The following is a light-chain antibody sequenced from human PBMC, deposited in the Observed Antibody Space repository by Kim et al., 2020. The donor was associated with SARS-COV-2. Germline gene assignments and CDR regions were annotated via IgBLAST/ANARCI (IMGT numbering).Light chain of an antibody. Sequence: SASVGDRVPITCRASQRISSYLNWSQQKPGTAPKLLIYAASSLQSGVPSRFSGSGSGTDFTLTISSLQPEDFATYYCQQSYSTPYTFGQGTKLEI. V-gene: IGKV1-39*01. CDR3: QQSYSTPYT. J-gene: IGKJ2*01. CDR2: AAS. CDR1: QRISSY.